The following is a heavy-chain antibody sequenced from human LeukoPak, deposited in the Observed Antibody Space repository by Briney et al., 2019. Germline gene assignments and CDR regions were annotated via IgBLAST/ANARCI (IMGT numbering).Heavy chain of an antibody. J-gene: IGHJ4*02. Sequence: PGGSLRLSCAASGFTFSSYEINWVRQAPGKGLEWVSSISSGGTTIYYADAVKGRFAISRDNAKNSLYLQMNSLRAADTAVYYCARSYGGSGDFWGWGTLVTVSS. CDR2: ISSGGTTI. CDR1: GFTFSSYE. D-gene: IGHD4-23*01. CDR3: ARSYGGSGDF. V-gene: IGHV3-48*03.